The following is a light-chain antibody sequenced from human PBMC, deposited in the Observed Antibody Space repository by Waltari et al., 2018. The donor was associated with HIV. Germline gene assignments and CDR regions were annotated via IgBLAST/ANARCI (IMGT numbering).Light chain of an antibody. Sequence: QSVLTQPPSASGTPGQRVTISCSGRNSNIGSNSVSWYQQVPGTAPKLLIYGNSRRPSGVPDRFSGSKSGNSASLAISGLRSEDEADYYCAAWDDSVNGDVIFGGGTKLTVL. CDR3: AAWDDSVNGDVI. V-gene: IGLV1-44*01. CDR1: NSNIGSNS. J-gene: IGLJ2*01. CDR2: GNS.